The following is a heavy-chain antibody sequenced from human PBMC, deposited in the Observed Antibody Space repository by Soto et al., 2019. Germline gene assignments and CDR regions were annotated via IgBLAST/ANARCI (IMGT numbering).Heavy chain of an antibody. D-gene: IGHD1-26*01. Sequence: PSETLSLPCVVSAGSVTSYHWSWIRQFPGKGLEWIAYTLSTGNANNNPSLKCRVTISIDTPKNQLSSKLSSMTAADTAVYYCARDMHAGFTHYFYPWGQGTRVTVAS. V-gene: IGHV4-59*02. CDR3: ARDMHAGFTHYFYP. CDR1: AGSVTSYH. CDR2: TLSTGNA. J-gene: IGHJ5*02.